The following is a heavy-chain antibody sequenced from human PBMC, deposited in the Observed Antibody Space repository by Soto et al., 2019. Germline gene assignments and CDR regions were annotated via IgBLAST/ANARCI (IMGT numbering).Heavy chain of an antibody. J-gene: IGHJ4*02. Sequence: GGSLRLSCAASGFTFSSYAMSWVRQAPGKGLEWVSAISGSGGSPYYADSVKGRFTISRDNSKNTLYLQMNSLRAEDTAVYYCAREYSSAWKIFVYWGQGTLVTVSS. CDR1: GFTFSSYA. CDR3: AREYSSAWKIFVY. CDR2: ISGSGGSP. D-gene: IGHD6-19*01. V-gene: IGHV3-23*01.